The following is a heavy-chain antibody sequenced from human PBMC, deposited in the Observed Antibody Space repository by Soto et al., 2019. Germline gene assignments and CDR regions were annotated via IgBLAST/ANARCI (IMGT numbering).Heavy chain of an antibody. CDR2: IYYSGST. CDR1: GGSISSGGYY. D-gene: IGHD5-12*01. CDR3: AREWGRYDFEESRCFDP. Sequence: SETLSLTCTVSGGSISSGGYYWSWIRQHPGKGRAGIGYIYYSGSTYYNPSLKSRVTISVDTSKYQFSLKLSSVTAADTAVYYCAREWGRYDFEESRCFDPWGRGTLVTVSS. V-gene: IGHV4-31*03. J-gene: IGHJ5*02.